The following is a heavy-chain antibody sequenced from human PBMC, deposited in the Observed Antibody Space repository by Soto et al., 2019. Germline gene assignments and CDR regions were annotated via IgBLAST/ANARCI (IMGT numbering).Heavy chain of an antibody. J-gene: IGHJ5*02. Sequence: PSQTLSLTCAISGDSVSSNSAAWNWIRQSPSRGLEWLGRTYYRSKWYNDYAVSVKSRITINPDTSRNQFSLQLNSVTPEDTAVYYCARGSIAARGAWFDPWGQGTLVTVSS. D-gene: IGHD6-6*01. CDR3: ARGSIAARGAWFDP. CDR1: GDSVSSNSAA. V-gene: IGHV6-1*01. CDR2: TYYRSKWYN.